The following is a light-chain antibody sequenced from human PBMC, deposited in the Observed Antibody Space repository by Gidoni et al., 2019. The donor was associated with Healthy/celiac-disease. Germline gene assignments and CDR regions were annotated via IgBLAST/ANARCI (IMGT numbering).Light chain of an antibody. J-gene: IGKJ2*02. Sequence: EIAMTQSPATLSVSPGERATLSCRASKSVSSNLAWYQQKPGQAPRLLIYGASTRATGIPARFRGSGSGTEFTLTISSLQSEDFAVYYCQQYNNWPGTFGQGTKLEIK. CDR2: GAS. CDR3: QQYNNWPGT. V-gene: IGKV3-15*01. CDR1: KSVSSN.